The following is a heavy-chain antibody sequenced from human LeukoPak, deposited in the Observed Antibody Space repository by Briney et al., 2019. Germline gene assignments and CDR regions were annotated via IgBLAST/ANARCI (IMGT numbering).Heavy chain of an antibody. CDR1: GFTFSSYS. D-gene: IGHD2-2*01. V-gene: IGHV3-48*02. CDR2: ISSSSSTI. CDR3: ARDGTSCYFSSCYYYYYMDV. Sequence: PGGSLRLSCAASGFTFSSYSMNWVRQAPGKGLEWVLYISSSSSTIYYADSVKGRFTISRDNAKNSLYLQMNSLRDEDTAVYYCARDGTSCYFSSCYYYYYMDVWGKGTTVTVSS. J-gene: IGHJ6*03.